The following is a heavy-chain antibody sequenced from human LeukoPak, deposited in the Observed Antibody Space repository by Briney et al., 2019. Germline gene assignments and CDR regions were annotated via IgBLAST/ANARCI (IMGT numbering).Heavy chain of an antibody. D-gene: IGHD3-22*01. Sequence: GGSLRLSCAASGFTFSSYGMHWVRQAPGKGLEWVAFIRYDGRNKYYADSVKGRFTISRDNSKNTLYLQMNSLRAEDTVVYYCAKDLGYDSSGYYPWYWGQGALVTVSS. CDR1: GFTFSSYG. CDR2: IRYDGRNK. J-gene: IGHJ4*02. V-gene: IGHV3-30*02. CDR3: AKDLGYDSSGYYPWY.